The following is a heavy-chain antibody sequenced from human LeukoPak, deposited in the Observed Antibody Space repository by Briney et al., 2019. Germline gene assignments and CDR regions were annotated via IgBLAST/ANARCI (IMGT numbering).Heavy chain of an antibody. CDR3: ARASGFSVDFWSGYRFAFDI. Sequence: PSETLSLTCAVSGGSISSSNWWSWVRQPPGKGLEWIGEINHSGSTNYNPSLKSRVTISVDTSKNQFSLKLSSVTAADTAVYYCARASGFSVDFWSGYRFAFDIWGQGTMVTVSS. CDR1: GGSISSSNW. V-gene: IGHV4-4*02. J-gene: IGHJ3*02. D-gene: IGHD3-3*01. CDR2: INHSGST.